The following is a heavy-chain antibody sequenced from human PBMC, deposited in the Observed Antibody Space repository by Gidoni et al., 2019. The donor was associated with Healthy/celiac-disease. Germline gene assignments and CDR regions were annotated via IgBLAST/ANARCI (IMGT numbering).Heavy chain of an antibody. Sequence: QVQLVESGGGVVQPGRSLRLSCAASGFTFSSYAMHWVRQAPGKGLEWVAVISYDGSNKYYADSVKGRFTISRDNSKNTLYLQMNSLRAEDTAVYYCARDGASGDYMTGGGMDVWGQGTTVTVSS. D-gene: IGHD4-17*01. CDR2: ISYDGSNK. J-gene: IGHJ6*02. V-gene: IGHV3-30-3*01. CDR1: GFTFSSYA. CDR3: ARDGASGDYMTGGGMDV.